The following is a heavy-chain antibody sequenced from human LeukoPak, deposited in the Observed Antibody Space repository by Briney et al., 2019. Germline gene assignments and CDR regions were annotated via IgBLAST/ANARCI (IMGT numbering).Heavy chain of an antibody. CDR3: ARMVGAMTPFDY. V-gene: IGHV1-8*01. J-gene: IGHJ4*02. CDR1: GYTFTIYD. Sequence: ASVNVSFKASGYTFTIYDINWVRQATGQGREWMGWMNPNSGNTGYAQKFQGRVTMTRNTSISTAYMELSSLRSEDTAVYYCARMVGAMTPFDYWGQGTLVTVSS. D-gene: IGHD1-26*01. CDR2: MNPNSGNT.